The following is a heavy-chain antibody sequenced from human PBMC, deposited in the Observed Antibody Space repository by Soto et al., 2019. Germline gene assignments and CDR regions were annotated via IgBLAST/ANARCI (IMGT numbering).Heavy chain of an antibody. D-gene: IGHD6-19*01. CDR2: ISGSGGST. CDR1: GFTFSSYA. CDR3: AKVGSSGWDHYYYYYGMDV. Sequence: PVGSLILSCAASGFTFSSYAMSWVRQAPGKGLEWVSAISGSGGSTYYADSVKGRFTISRDNSKNTLYLQMNSLRAEDTAVYYCAKVGSSGWDHYYYYYGMDVWGQGTTVTVSS. J-gene: IGHJ6*02. V-gene: IGHV3-23*01.